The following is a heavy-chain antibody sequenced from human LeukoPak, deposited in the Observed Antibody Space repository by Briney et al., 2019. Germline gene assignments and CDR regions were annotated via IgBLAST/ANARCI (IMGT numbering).Heavy chain of an antibody. CDR1: GYNFTTYF. CDR2: INPGDSHT. V-gene: IGHV5-51*01. CDR3: ARHLPYYDSSGYYSLDAFDI. Sequence: GESLKISCKGSGYNFTTYFIGWVRQMPGKGLEWVGVINPGDSHTIYSPSFQGHVTISADKSISTAYLQWSSLKASDTAMYYCARHLPYYDSSGYYSLDAFDIWGQGTMVTVSS. J-gene: IGHJ3*02. D-gene: IGHD3-22*01.